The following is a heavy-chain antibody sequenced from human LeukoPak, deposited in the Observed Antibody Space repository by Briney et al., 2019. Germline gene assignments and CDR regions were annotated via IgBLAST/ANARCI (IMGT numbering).Heavy chain of an antibody. D-gene: IGHD1-14*01. CDR2: IHRDEKT. J-gene: IGHJ4*02. CDR3: ARGVIGIPSYFDY. V-gene: IGHV3-53*01. Sequence: PGGSLRLSCAASGFSVSSCYIYWVRQAPGKGLEWVSFIHRDEKTYYADSVKGRFTMSRDNFKNTLYLQMNSLGADDTAVYYCARGVIGIPSYFDYWGQGTLVTVSS. CDR1: GFSVSSCY.